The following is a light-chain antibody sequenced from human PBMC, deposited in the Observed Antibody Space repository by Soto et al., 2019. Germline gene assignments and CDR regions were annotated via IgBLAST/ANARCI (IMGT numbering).Light chain of an antibody. Sequence: EILLTQSPGTLSWSPGERATLSWRASQSVSSIYLACYQQKPGQAPRLLIYGASNRATGIPERFSGSGYGTDLTLTISRMEPEDFAVYYCQQYDSYPRTFGHGTKVDIK. V-gene: IGKV3-20*01. CDR1: QSVSSIY. CDR2: GAS. J-gene: IGKJ1*01. CDR3: QQYDSYPRT.